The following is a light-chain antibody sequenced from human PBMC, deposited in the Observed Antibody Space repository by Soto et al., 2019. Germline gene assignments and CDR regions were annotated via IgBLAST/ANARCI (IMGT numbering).Light chain of an antibody. CDR2: SAS. Sequence: ELVMTQSPATLSVSPGERATLSCRASQSVNTKLAWYQQKPGQPPRLLIYSASTRATGVPARFSGSGSGTDFILTIGRLQSEDVAVYYCQQHTDWPPITFGQGTRLEIK. CDR1: QSVNTK. J-gene: IGKJ5*01. CDR3: QQHTDWPPIT. V-gene: IGKV3-15*01.